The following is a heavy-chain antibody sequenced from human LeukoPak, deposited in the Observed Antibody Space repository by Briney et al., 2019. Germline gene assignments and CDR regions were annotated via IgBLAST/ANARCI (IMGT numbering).Heavy chain of an antibody. Sequence: ASVKVSCKASGYTFTSYGISWVRQAPGQGLEWMGWISAYNGNTNYAQKLQGRVTMTTDTSTSTAYMELRSLRSDDTAVYYCARVVAEYYGSGSPIEFDYWGQGTLVTVSS. CDR2: ISAYNGNT. CDR3: ARVVAEYYGSGSPIEFDY. CDR1: GYTFTSYG. D-gene: IGHD3-10*01. J-gene: IGHJ4*02. V-gene: IGHV1-18*01.